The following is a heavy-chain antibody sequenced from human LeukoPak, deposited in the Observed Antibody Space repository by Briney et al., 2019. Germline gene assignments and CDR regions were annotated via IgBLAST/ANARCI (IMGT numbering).Heavy chain of an antibody. CDR1: GFSFSNAW. CDR2: IKSKTDRGTT. J-gene: IGHJ5*02. Sequence: GGSLRLSCEASGFSFSNAWMSWVRQAPGKGLEWVGRIKSKTDRGTTDYAAPVKGRFTISRDDSKNMLSLQMNSPQSEDTAVYYCVTDSSDSSGFSAWGQGSLVTVSS. V-gene: IGHV3-15*05. D-gene: IGHD3-22*01. CDR3: VTDSSDSSGFSA.